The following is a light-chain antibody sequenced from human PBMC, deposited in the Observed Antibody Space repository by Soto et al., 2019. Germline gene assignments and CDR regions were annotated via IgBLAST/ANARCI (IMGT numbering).Light chain of an antibody. CDR2: KSD. J-gene: IGLJ2*01. Sequence: QSVLTQPPSASGTPGQRVSITCSGSDSNIGSNYVHWYQQVPGIAPKLLVYKSDQRPSGGPDRCSGSKSVTSASLAISGLRAEDEAEYYCATWDDGRSGVLFGGGTKLTVL. CDR3: ATWDDGRSGVL. V-gene: IGLV1-47*01. CDR1: DSNIGSNY.